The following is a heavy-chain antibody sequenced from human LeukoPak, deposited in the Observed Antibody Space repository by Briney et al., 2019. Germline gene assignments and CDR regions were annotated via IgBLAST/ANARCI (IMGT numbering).Heavy chain of an antibody. CDR3: STDLRWELLRTY. V-gene: IGHV3-30*03. CDR1: GFTFSKYG. D-gene: IGHD1-26*01. J-gene: IGHJ4*02. CDR2: ISYDRSNK. Sequence: PGRSLRLSCAASGFTFSKYGMHWVRQAPGKGLEWVAVISYDRSNKYYADSVKGRFTISRDNSKNTLYLQMNSLKTEDTAVYYCSTDLRWELLRTYWGQGTLVTVSS.